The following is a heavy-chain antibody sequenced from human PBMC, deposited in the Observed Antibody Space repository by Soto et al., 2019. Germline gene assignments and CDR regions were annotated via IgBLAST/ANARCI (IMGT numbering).Heavy chain of an antibody. CDR2: IIPIFGTA. CDR3: AKYRGYSGYDRIDY. V-gene: IGHV1-69*13. J-gene: IGHJ4*02. CDR1: GGTFSSYA. D-gene: IGHD5-12*01. Sequence: SVKVSCKASGGTFSSYAISWVRQAPGQGLEWMGGIIPIFGTANYAQKFQGRVTITADESTSTAYMELSSLRSEDTAVYYCAKYRGYSGYDRIDYWGQGTLVTVSS.